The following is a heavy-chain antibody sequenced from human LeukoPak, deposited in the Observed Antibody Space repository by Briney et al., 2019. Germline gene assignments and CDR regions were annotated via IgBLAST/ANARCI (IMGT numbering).Heavy chain of an antibody. D-gene: IGHD3-22*01. CDR3: ARLPVETSGYYRRDFDS. CDR2: IIPIFGTA. V-gene: IGHV1-69*05. Sequence: SVKVSCKASGGTFSSYAISWLRQAPGQGLEWMGRIIPIFGTANYAQKFQGRVTITTDESTSTAYMELSSLRSEDTAVYYCARLPVETSGYYRRDFDSWGQGTLVAVSS. CDR1: GGTFSSYA. J-gene: IGHJ4*02.